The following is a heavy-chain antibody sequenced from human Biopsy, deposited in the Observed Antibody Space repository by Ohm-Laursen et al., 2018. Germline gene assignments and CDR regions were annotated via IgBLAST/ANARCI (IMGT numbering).Heavy chain of an antibody. CDR3: ARGPSGVATIG. D-gene: IGHD5-24*01. Sequence: SLRLSCAASGFTFSTYEMNWVRQAPGKGLEWISFISHSSGPTNYADSVRGRFTISRDNAKNALYLQMNSLRVEDTAFYYCARGPSGVATIGRGQGTLVIASS. V-gene: IGHV3-48*03. CDR2: ISHSSGPT. CDR1: GFTFSTYE. J-gene: IGHJ4*02.